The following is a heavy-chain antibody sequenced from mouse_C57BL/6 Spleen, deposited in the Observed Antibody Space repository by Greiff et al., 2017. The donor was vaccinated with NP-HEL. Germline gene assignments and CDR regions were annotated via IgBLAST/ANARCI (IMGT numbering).Heavy chain of an antibody. CDR1: GFTFSSYA. D-gene: IGHD1-1*02. V-gene: IGHV5-4*01. J-gene: IGHJ2*01. Sequence: DVHLVESGGGLVKPGGSLKLSCAASGFTFSSYAMSWVRQTPEKRLEWVATISDGGSYTYYPDNVKGRFTISRDNAKNNLYLQMSHLKSEDTAMYYCARDRGWEFDYWGQGTTLTVSS. CDR2: ISDGGSYT. CDR3: ARDRGWEFDY.